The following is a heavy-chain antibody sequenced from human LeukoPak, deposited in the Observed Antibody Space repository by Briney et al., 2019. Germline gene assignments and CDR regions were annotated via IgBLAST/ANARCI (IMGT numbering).Heavy chain of an antibody. J-gene: IGHJ4*02. CDR3: ARDYGDYPVGY. CDR2: ISYDGSNK. Sequence: GGSLRLSCAASGFTFSSYAMHWVRQAPGKGLEWVAVISYDGSNKYYADSVKGRFTISRDNSKNTLYLQMNSLRAEDTAVYYCARDYGDYPVGYWGQGTLVTVSS. CDR1: GFTFSSYA. D-gene: IGHD4-17*01. V-gene: IGHV3-30-3*01.